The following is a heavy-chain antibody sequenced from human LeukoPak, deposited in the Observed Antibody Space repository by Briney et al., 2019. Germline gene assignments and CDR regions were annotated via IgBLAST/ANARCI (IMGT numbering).Heavy chain of an antibody. Sequence: RASVKVSCKASGYTFTGYYMHWVRQAPGQGLEWMGRINPNSGGTNYAQKFQGRVALTRDTSISTAYMELSRLRSDDTAVYYCARDLSSSGWSRYYFDYWGQGTLVTVSS. CDR2: INPNSGGT. CDR3: ARDLSSSGWSRYYFDY. CDR1: GYTFTGYY. V-gene: IGHV1-2*06. J-gene: IGHJ4*02. D-gene: IGHD6-19*01.